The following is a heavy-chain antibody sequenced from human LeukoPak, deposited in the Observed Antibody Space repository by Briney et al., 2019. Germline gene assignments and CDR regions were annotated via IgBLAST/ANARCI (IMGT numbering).Heavy chain of an antibody. CDR3: TRDKRSSSWYLGY. V-gene: IGHV3-49*03. CDR1: GFTFSDYP. J-gene: IGHJ4*02. Sequence: GGSLRLSCAGSGFTFSDYPMTWFRQAPGKGLEWVGFIRTKAYGGTTEYAASVKGRFTISRDDSKSIAYLQMNSLKTEDTAVYYCTRDKRSSSWYLGYWGQGTLVTVSS. D-gene: IGHD6-13*01. CDR2: IRTKAYGGTT.